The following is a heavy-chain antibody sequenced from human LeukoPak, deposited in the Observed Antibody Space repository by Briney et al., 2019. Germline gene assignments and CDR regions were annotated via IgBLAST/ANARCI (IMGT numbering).Heavy chain of an antibody. CDR1: GFTVTTNY. D-gene: IGHD3-22*01. CDR2: IYSAGTT. CDR3: ARVLGYDSSGYYRGYFDY. Sequence: PGGSLRLSCAASGFTVTTNYMSWVRQAPGKGLEWVSGIYSAGTTYYSDSVKGRFTISRQNPENTLFLQMNSLRPEDTAVYYCARVLGYDSSGYYRGYFDYWGQGTLVTVSS. V-gene: IGHV3-53*04. J-gene: IGHJ4*02.